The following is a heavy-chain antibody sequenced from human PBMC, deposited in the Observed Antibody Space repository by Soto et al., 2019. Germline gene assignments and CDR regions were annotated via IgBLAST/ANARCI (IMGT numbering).Heavy chain of an antibody. J-gene: IGHJ6*03. Sequence: QVQLVQSGAEVKKPGSSVKVSCKASGGTFSSYTISWVRQAPGQGLEWMGRIIPILGIANYAQKFQGRVTITADKSTSTAYMELSSLRSEDTAVYYCARERCCSGGSCDYYYYYYMDVWGKGTTVTVSS. V-gene: IGHV1-69*08. CDR3: ARERCCSGGSCDYYYYYYMDV. CDR2: IIPILGIA. D-gene: IGHD2-15*01. CDR1: GGTFSSYT.